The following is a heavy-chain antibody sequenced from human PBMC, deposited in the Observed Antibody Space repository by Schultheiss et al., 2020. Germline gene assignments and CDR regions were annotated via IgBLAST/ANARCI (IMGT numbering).Heavy chain of an antibody. J-gene: IGHJ6*02. CDR2: IYYSGST. CDR1: GGSISSSNW. V-gene: IGHV4-4*02. D-gene: IGHD3-10*01. Sequence: SETLSLTCAVSGGSISSSNWWSWVRQPPGKGLEWIGYIYYSGSTNYNPSLKSRVTISVDRSKNQFSLKLSSVTAADTAVYYCARDGIIMVRGYYYYGMDVWGQGTTVTVSS. CDR3: ARDGIIMVRGYYYYGMDV.